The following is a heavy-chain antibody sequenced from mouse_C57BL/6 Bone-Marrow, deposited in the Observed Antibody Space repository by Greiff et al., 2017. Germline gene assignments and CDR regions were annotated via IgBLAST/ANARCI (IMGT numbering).Heavy chain of an antibody. CDR2: IDPSDSYT. CDR3: ARGGGGYPWYSDV. J-gene: IGHJ1*03. CDR1: GYTFTSYW. Sequence: QVQLQQPGAELVMPGASVKLSCKASGYTFTSYWMHWVKQRPGQGLEWIGEIDPSDSYTNYNQKFKGKSTLTVDKSSSTAYMQLSSLTSEDSAVYYCARGGGGYPWYSDVWGTGTTVTVSS. V-gene: IGHV1-69*01. D-gene: IGHD2-2*01.